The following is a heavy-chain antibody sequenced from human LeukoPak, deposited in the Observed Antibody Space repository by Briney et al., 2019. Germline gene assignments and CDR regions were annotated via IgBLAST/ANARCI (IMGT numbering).Heavy chain of an antibody. CDR3: AKKVVVGATSPYSDFQD. V-gene: IGHV3-23*01. CDR1: GFTFSSYA. Sequence: GGSLRLSCVASGFTFSSYAMSWVRQAPGEGLEWVSAISGSGVTTHYAGSVKGRFSISRDNSKNTLYQQMNSLRAEDTALYYCAKKVVVGATSPYSDFQDWGQGTLVTVSS. J-gene: IGHJ1*01. CDR2: ISGSGVTT. D-gene: IGHD1-26*01.